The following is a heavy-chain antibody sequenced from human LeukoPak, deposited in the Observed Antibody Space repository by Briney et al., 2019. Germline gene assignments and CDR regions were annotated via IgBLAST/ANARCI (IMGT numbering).Heavy chain of an antibody. CDR2: LSGGGDSR. Sequence: GGSLRLSCAASGFAFSNYAMSWVRQAPGKGLEWVSSLSGGGDSRYYADSVMGRFTISRDNSKNTLYLQMNSLRAEDTAVYYCARAVRSMVTGGGYFDSWGQGTLVTVSS. CDR1: GFAFSNYA. D-gene: IGHD3-10*01. V-gene: IGHV3-23*01. CDR3: ARAVRSMVTGGGYFDS. J-gene: IGHJ4*02.